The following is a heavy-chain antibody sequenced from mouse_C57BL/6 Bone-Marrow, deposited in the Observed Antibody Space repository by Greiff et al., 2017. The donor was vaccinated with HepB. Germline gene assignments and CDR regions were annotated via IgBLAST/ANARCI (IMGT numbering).Heavy chain of an antibody. CDR1: GYTFTDYY. J-gene: IGHJ2*01. CDR3: AITDY. Sequence: EVQLQQSGPELVKPGASVKISCKASGYTFTDYYMNWVKQSHGKSLEWIGDINPNNGGTSYNQKFKGKATLTVDKSSSTADMELRSLTSEDSAVYYCAITDYWGQGTTLTVSS. CDR2: INPNNGGT. V-gene: IGHV1-26*01.